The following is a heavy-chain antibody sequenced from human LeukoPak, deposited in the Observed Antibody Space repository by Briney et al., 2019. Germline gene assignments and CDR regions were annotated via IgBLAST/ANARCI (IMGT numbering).Heavy chain of an antibody. CDR3: ARDAQWELRALDV. D-gene: IGHD4-23*01. J-gene: IGHJ3*01. CDR1: GGRFKSYG. Sequence: SVKVSCKTIGGRFKSYGFSWVRQAPGQGREWMGGIIPIFDRPNYAQKFEGRVTITADKSTNTTYMEISSLTSDDTAVYYCARDAQWELRALDVWGRGTMVIVSS. CDR2: IIPIFDRP. V-gene: IGHV1-69*06.